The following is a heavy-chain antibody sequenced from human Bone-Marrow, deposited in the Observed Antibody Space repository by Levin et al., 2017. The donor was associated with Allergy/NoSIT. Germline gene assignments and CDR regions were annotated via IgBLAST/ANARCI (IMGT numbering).Heavy chain of an antibody. CDR1: GFTFSSYW. CDR3: AGEPTSAFDI. CDR2: INSDGTST. J-gene: IGHJ3*02. Sequence: AGGSLRLSCAASGFTFSSYWMHWVRQGPGKGLVWVSRINSDGTSTVYADSVKGRFTISRDNAKNTVYLQMNSLRVEDTAVYYCAGEPTSAFDIWGQGTMVTVSS. V-gene: IGHV3-74*01. D-gene: IGHD2-2*01.